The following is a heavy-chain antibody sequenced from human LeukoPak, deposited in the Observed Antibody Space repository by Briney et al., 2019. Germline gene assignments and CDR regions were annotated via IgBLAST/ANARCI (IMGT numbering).Heavy chain of an antibody. D-gene: IGHD6-13*01. Sequence: GGSLRLSCAASEFTFSSYSMNWVRQAPGKGLEWVSYITNSGNSKSYADSVKGRFTISRDNTKNSLYLQMNGLRAEDTAVYYCARDFGSSRALWFQHWGQGTLVTVSS. J-gene: IGHJ1*01. CDR3: ARDFGSSRALWFQH. CDR1: EFTFSSYS. V-gene: IGHV3-48*01. CDR2: ITNSGNSK.